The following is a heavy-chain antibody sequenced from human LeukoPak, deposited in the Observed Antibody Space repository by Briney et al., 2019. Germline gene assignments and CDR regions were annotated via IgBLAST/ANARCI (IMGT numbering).Heavy chain of an antibody. V-gene: IGHV1-24*01. CDR2: FDPEDGET. CDR3: ATDPYSGSYLVDAFDI. Sequence: ASVKVSCKVSGYTLTELSMHWVRQAPGKGLEWMGGFDPEDGETIYAQKFQGRVTITDDTSTATAYMELSSMRSDDTAVYYCATDPYSGSYLVDAFDIWGQGTMVTVSS. J-gene: IGHJ3*02. CDR1: GYTLTELS. D-gene: IGHD1-26*01.